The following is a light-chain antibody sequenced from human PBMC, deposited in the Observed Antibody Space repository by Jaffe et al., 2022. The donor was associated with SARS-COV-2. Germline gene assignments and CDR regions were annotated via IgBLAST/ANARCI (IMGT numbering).Light chain of an antibody. J-gene: IGKJ4*01. CDR1: QDISNY. CDR2: AES. V-gene: IGKV1-9*01. CDR3: QQLKTYPLT. Sequence: DIQLTQSPSFLSAAVGDRVTITCRASQDISNYLGWYQKRPGKAPKLLINAESTLQSGVPSRFSGSGSGTEFTLTISSLQPEDFAIYYCQQLKTYPLTFGGGTKVENK.